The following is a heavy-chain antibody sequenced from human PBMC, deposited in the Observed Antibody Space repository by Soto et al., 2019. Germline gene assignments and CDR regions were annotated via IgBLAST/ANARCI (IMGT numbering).Heavy chain of an antibody. CDR3: AHRPEGRWLQLPPYFDY. Sequence: SGPRLVNPTQTLTLTCTFSGFSLSTSGLGVGWIRQPPGKALEWLALIYWNDDKRYSPSLKSRLTITKDTSKNQVVLTMTNMDPVDTATYYCAHRPEGRWLQLPPYFDYWGQGTLVTVSS. CDR1: GFSLSTSGLG. CDR2: IYWNDDK. D-gene: IGHD5-12*01. V-gene: IGHV2-5*01. J-gene: IGHJ4*02.